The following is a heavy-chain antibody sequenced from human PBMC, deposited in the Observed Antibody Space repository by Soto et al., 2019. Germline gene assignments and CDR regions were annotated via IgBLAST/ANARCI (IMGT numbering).Heavy chain of an antibody. CDR1: KYTFSTYW. D-gene: IGHD5-18*01. CDR2: IYPGAGDSDT. J-gene: IGHJ6*02. V-gene: IGHV5-51*01. Sequence: PGESLKISCKASKYTFSTYWIAWVRQMPGKGLEWMGIIYPGAGDSDTRYNPSLQGRVTISADKSISTAFLQMNSLRAEDTAVYYCARSLIQPPHYGMDVWGQGTTVTSP. CDR3: ARSLIQPPHYGMDV.